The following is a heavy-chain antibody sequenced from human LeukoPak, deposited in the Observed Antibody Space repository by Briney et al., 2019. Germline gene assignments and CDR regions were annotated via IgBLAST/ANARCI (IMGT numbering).Heavy chain of an antibody. J-gene: IGHJ6*03. V-gene: IGHV3-9*01. CDR3: AKVNALYVGVEHYMDV. Sequence: GGSLRLSCVASGFTFSEYAMDWGRHAPGKGLEWVSGISWNSGRLDTAASVQGRLTIYRDHAKNSLYLEMNRLTSEDTGLYDCAKVNALYVGVEHYMDVWGKGNTVTVYS. CDR1: GFTFSEYA. CDR2: ISWNSGRL. D-gene: IGHD1/OR15-1a*01.